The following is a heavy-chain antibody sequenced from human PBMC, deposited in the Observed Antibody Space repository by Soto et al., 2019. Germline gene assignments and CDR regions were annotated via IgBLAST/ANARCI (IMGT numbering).Heavy chain of an antibody. J-gene: IGHJ4*02. Sequence: PSETLSLTCTVSGGSISSYYWSWIRQPPGKGLEWIGYIYYSGSTNYNPSLKSRVTISVDTSKNQFSLKLSSVTAADTAVYYCARSRYCSSTSCYKDSSSWYIDYWGQGTLVTVSS. D-gene: IGHD2-2*02. V-gene: IGHV4-59*01. CDR2: IYYSGST. CDR1: GGSISSYY. CDR3: ARSRYCSSTSCYKDSSSWYIDY.